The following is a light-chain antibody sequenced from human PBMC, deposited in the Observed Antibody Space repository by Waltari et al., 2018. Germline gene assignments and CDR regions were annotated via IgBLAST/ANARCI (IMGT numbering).Light chain of an antibody. CDR1: SSDIGAYDY. J-gene: IGLJ2*01. Sequence: QSALTQPASVSGSPGQAITISCTGTSSDIGAYDYVSWYQKHTGRAPKLLIHNVSHRPSGVSSRFSGSKSGNSASLTISGLQAEDEADYYCASFTRSTTLVFGGGTRLTVL. CDR2: NVS. CDR3: ASFTRSTTLV. V-gene: IGLV2-14*03.